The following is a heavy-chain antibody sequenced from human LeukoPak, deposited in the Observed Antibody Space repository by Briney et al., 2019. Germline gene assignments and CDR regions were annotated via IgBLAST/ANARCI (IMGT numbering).Heavy chain of an antibody. Sequence: SGTLSLTCAVSGGSISSSNWWSWVRQPPGKRLEWIGEVYHSGSTNYNPSLKSRVTISVDKSKNQFSLKLSSVTAADTAVYYCARVIVVPAAIPYGAFDIWGQGTMVTVSS. CDR2: VYHSGST. J-gene: IGHJ3*02. V-gene: IGHV4-4*02. CDR1: GGSISSSNW. CDR3: ARVIVVPAAIPYGAFDI. D-gene: IGHD2-2*01.